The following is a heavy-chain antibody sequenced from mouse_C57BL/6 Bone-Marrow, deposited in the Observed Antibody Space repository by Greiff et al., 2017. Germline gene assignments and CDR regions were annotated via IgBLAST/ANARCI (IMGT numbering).Heavy chain of an antibody. CDR2: IDPENGDT. D-gene: IGHD1-1*01. Sequence: VQLQQSGAELVRPGASVKLSCTASGFTFTDYYMHWVKQRPEQGLEWIGGIDPENGDTKYNSKFKGKATLTADTSSITAYLQLSSLTSEDTAVYYCATYGSFAYWGQGTLVTVSA. CDR3: ATYGSFAY. J-gene: IGHJ3*01. CDR1: GFTFTDYY. V-gene: IGHV14-4*01.